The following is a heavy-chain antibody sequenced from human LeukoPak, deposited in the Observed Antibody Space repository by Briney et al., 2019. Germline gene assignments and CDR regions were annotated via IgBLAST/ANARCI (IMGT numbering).Heavy chain of an antibody. CDR2: IKQDGSEK. D-gene: IGHD5-12*01. Sequence: GGSLRLSCAASGFTFSSYWMSWVRQAPGKGLKWVANIKQDGSEKYYVDSVKGRFTISRDNAKNSLYLQMNSLRAEDTAVYYCARGARSGYAKYWGQGTLVTVSS. V-gene: IGHV3-7*01. CDR1: GFTFSSYW. CDR3: ARGARSGYAKY. J-gene: IGHJ4*02.